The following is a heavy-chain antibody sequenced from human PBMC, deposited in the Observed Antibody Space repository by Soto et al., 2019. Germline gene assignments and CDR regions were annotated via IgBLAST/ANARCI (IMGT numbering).Heavy chain of an antibody. CDR1: GYSFTTYG. D-gene: IGHD1-26*01. CDR3: ARESGSYYGIDY. V-gene: IGHV1-18*01. Sequence: QVQLVQSGAEVKKPGASVKVSCTASGYSFTTYGITWVRQAPGQGLEWMGWIGVYNGNTRYAEKFRGRVTMTTDIPATTVYMELKSLRSDDTAVFYCARESGSYYGIDYWGQGTLVTVSS. J-gene: IGHJ4*02. CDR2: IGVYNGNT.